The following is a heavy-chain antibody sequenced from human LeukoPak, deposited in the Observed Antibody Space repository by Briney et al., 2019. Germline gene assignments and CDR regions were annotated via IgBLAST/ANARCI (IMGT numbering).Heavy chain of an antibody. J-gene: IGHJ4*02. CDR3: ARGLGY. CDR1: GGSISSGSYY. Sequence: SETLSLTCTVSGGSISSGSYYWSWIRQPAGKGLEWIGRIYTSGSTNYNPSLKSRVTISVDTSKNRFSLKLSSVTAADTAVYYCARGLGYWGQGTLVTVSS. D-gene: IGHD5/OR15-5a*01. CDR2: IYTSGST. V-gene: IGHV4-61*02.